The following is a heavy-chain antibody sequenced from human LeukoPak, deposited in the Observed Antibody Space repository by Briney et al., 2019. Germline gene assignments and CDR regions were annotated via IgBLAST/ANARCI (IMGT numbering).Heavy chain of an antibody. D-gene: IGHD1-7*01. CDR1: DGSITNYY. Sequence: SETLSLTCTVSDGSITNYYWSWIRQPAAKGLEWIGRIYSSGSTNYNPSLKSRVTMSVDTSKNQFSLKLSSVTAADTAVYYCARVGGITGTWFPDYWGQGTLVTVSS. V-gene: IGHV4-4*07. CDR3: ARVGGITGTWFPDY. CDR2: IYSSGST. J-gene: IGHJ4*02.